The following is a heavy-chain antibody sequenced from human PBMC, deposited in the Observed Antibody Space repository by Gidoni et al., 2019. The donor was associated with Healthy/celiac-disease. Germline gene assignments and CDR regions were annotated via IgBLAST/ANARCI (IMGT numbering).Heavy chain of an antibody. J-gene: IGHJ2*01. CDR2: INHSGST. CDR1: GGSFSGYY. V-gene: IGHV4-34*01. D-gene: IGHD3-9*01. CDR3: ARVAGENDILTGYYKPQINWYFDL. Sequence: QVQLQQWGAGLLKPSETLSLTCAVYGGSFSGYYWSWIRQPPGKGLEWIGEINHSGSTNYNPSLKSRVTISVDTSKNQFSLKLSSVTAADTAVYYCARVAGENDILTGYYKPQINWYFDLWGRGTLVTVSS.